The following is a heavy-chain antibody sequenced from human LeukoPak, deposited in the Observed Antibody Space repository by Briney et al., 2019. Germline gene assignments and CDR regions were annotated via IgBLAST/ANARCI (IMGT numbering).Heavy chain of an antibody. CDR2: IYHSGST. J-gene: IGHJ4*02. Sequence: PSETLSLTCSVSGYSISSGNYWGWIRLPPGKGLQWIGSIYHSGSTYYNPSLKSRVTISVDTSKNQFSLKLSSVTAADTAVYYCAKGYCRGNSCYDDRGAFDYWGQGTLVTVSS. V-gene: IGHV4-38-2*02. CDR1: GYSISSGNY. D-gene: IGHD2-2*01. CDR3: AKGYCRGNSCYDDRGAFDY.